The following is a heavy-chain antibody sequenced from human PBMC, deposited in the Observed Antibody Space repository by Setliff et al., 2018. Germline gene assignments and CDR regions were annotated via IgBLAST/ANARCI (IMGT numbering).Heavy chain of an antibody. CDR1: GGSISSGIYY. CDR2: IYTSGST. D-gene: IGHD3-3*01. Sequence: SETLSLTCTVSGGSISSGIYYWSWIRQPAGKGLEWIGHIYTSGSTNYNPSLKSRVTISVDTSKNQFSLRLSSVTAADPAVYYCARAGPYYDFWSGYYRTMDVWGPGTTVTVSS. J-gene: IGHJ6*02. CDR3: ARAGPYYDFWSGYYRTMDV. V-gene: IGHV4-61*09.